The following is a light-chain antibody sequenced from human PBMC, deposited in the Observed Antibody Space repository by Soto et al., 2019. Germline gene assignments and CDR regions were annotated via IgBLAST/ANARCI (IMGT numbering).Light chain of an antibody. CDR2: AAS. CDR3: QQTYSTPWT. Sequence: DIQMTQSPSSLSESAGDRFTITCRASQGISTYLNWYQQKPGKAPKLLIYAASSLQSGVPSRFSGSGSETDFTLTISSLQPEDFATYSCQQTYSTPWTFGQGTKVDIK. V-gene: IGKV1-39*01. J-gene: IGKJ1*01. CDR1: QGISTY.